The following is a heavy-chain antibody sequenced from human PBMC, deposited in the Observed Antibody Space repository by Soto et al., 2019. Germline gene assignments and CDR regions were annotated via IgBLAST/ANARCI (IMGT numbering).Heavy chain of an antibody. D-gene: IGHD2-2*01. J-gene: IGHJ6*03. CDR1: GFTFYDDG. CDR3: AKFLCVRTTSPSHYFQYMDV. Sequence: EVLLVESGGGVVRPWGSLRLTCAASGFTFYDDGMAWVRQAPGKGLEWVSGLNWSGGSRGYADSVKGRFTISRDNAKSFLYLEMNSLRAEDTAFYYCAKFLCVRTTSPSHYFQYMDVWGKGTTVTVSS. CDR2: LNWSGGSR. V-gene: IGHV3-20*04.